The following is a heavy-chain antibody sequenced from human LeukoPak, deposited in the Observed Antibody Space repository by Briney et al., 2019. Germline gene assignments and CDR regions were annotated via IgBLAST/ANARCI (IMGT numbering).Heavy chain of an antibody. CDR1: GGSISSYY. CDR3: ARGIWPNYYMDV. V-gene: IGHV4-59*01. Sequence: SETLSLTCTVSGGSISSYYWSWIRQPPGRGLEWIGYIYYSGSTNYNPSLKSRVTISVDTSKNQFSLKLSSMTAADTAVYYCARGIWPNYYMDVWGKGTTVTISS. CDR2: IYYSGST. J-gene: IGHJ6*03. D-gene: IGHD2-15*01.